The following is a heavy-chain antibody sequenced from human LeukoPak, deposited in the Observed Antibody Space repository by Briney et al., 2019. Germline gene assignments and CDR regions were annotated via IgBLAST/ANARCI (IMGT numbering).Heavy chain of an antibody. CDR3: ARVWTTSDAFDI. Sequence: GGSLRLSCAASGFTFSSYWMHWVRQAPGKGLVWVSRINSDGSSTSYADSVKGRFTISRDNAKNTLYLQMNSLRAEDTAVYYCARVWTTSDAFDIWGQGTMVTVSS. D-gene: IGHD2/OR15-2a*01. CDR1: GFTFSSYW. CDR2: INSDGSST. J-gene: IGHJ3*02. V-gene: IGHV3-74*01.